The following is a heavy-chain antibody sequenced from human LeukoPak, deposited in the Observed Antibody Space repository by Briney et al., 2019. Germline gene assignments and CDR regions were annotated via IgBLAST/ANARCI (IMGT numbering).Heavy chain of an antibody. CDR2: ISYDGSNK. V-gene: IGHV3-30*03. CDR1: GLTFSSYS. Sequence: PGGSLRLSCAASGLTFSSYSMNCVRQAPGKGREWVALISYDGSNKDYADSVKDRFTISRDKSNDTLYLQTNSLRAEDTAVYFCASDLFSMVRTVWGQGTTVTVSS. D-gene: IGHD3-10*01. CDR3: ASDLFSMVRTV. J-gene: IGHJ6*02.